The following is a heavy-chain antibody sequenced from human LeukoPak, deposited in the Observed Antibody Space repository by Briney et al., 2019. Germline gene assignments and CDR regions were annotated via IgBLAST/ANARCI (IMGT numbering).Heavy chain of an antibody. CDR3: TREGSMTLWFGELGIYDAFDI. J-gene: IGHJ3*02. Sequence: GGSLRLSCAASGFTFSSYWMHWVRQAPGKGLVWVSRINSDGSSTRYADSVKGRFTISRDNTKNTLYLQMNSLKTEDTAVYYCTREGSMTLWFGELGIYDAFDIWGQGTMVTVSS. CDR1: GFTFSSYW. V-gene: IGHV3-74*01. CDR2: INSDGSST. D-gene: IGHD3-10*01.